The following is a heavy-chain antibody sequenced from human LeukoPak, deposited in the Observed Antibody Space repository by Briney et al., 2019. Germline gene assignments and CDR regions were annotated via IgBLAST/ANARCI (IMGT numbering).Heavy chain of an antibody. D-gene: IGHD3-3*01. V-gene: IGHV1-46*01. CDR3: ARDRLPRITIFGVVNEPGGVDV. CDR1: GYTFTSYY. CDR2: INPSGGST. J-gene: IGHJ6*02. Sequence: ASVKVSCKASGYTFTSYYMHWVRQAPGQGLEWMGIINPSGGSTSYAQKFQGRVTMTRDTSTSTVYMELSSLRSEDTAVYYCARDRLPRITIFGVVNEPGGVDVWGQGTTVTVSS.